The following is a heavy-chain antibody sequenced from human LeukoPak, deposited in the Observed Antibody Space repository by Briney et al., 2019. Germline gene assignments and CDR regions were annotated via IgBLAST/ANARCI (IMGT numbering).Heavy chain of an antibody. D-gene: IGHD3-22*01. CDR3: ARDLRSSGYYAFDY. V-gene: IGHV3-48*04. J-gene: IGHJ4*02. Sequence: GGSLRLSCAASGFTLSRYSMNWVRQAPGKGLEWVSYISSSGSTIYYADSVKGRFTISRDNAKNSLYLQMNSLRAEDTAVYYCARDLRSSGYYAFDYWGQGTLVTVSS. CDR2: ISSSGSTI. CDR1: GFTLSRYS.